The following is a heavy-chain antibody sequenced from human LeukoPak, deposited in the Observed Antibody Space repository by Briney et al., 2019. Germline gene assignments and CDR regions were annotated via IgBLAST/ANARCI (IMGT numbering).Heavy chain of an antibody. Sequence: PSETLSLTCTVSGGSISSSSYYWGWIHQPPGKGLEWIGSIYYSGSTYYNPSLKSRVTISVDTSKNQFSLKLSSVTAADTAVYYCASPDSSGWAKGDYWGQGTLVTVSS. V-gene: IGHV4-39*01. D-gene: IGHD6-19*01. J-gene: IGHJ4*02. CDR1: GGSISSSSYY. CDR3: ASPDSSGWAKGDY. CDR2: IYYSGST.